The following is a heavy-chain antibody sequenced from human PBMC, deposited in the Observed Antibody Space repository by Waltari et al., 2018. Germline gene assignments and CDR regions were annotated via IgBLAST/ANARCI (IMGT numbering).Heavy chain of an antibody. CDR2: IGTAGDT. CDR3: ARANWGGFDY. CDR1: GFPVSSSD. Sequence: EVQLVESGGGLVQPGGSLRLSCAASGFPVSSSDMHWVRQATGKGLEWVSAIGTAGDTYYPGSVKGRFTISRENAKNSLYLQMNSLRAGDTAVYYCARANWGGFDYWGQGTLVTVSS. V-gene: IGHV3-13*01. D-gene: IGHD7-27*01. J-gene: IGHJ4*02.